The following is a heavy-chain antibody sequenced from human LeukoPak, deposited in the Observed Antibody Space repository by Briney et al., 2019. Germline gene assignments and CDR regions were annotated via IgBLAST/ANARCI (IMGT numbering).Heavy chain of an antibody. CDR1: GYTFTSYY. J-gene: IGHJ4*02. Sequence: GASVKVSCKASGYTFTSYYMHWVRQAPGQGLEWMGWSSGYNGNTKYAQRLQGRVTLTTDTSTSTAYMELSSLRSDDTAMYYCARDFESYGADSGYWGQGTLVTVSS. CDR3: ARDFESYGADSGY. D-gene: IGHD3-16*01. CDR2: SSGYNGNT. V-gene: IGHV1-18*04.